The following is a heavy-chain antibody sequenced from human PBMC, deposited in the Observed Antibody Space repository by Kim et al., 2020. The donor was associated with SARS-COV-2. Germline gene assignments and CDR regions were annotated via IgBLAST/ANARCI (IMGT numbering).Heavy chain of an antibody. Sequence: SETLSLTCTVSGGSISSSSYYWVWIRQPPGKGLEWFGCIYYSASTYYNPSLKSPVTISVYTSKNKFSLKPSSVTAADAAVYYCARQARGNIVVVVAAPTTFDHWGQRTLVTVSS. V-gene: IGHV4-39*01. CDR3: ARQARGNIVVVVAAPTTFDH. CDR2: IYYSAST. CDR1: GGSISSSSYY. D-gene: IGHD2-15*01. J-gene: IGHJ4*02.